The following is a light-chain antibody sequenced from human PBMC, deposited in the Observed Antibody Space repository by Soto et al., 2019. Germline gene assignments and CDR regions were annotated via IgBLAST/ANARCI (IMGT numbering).Light chain of an antibody. V-gene: IGKV1-27*01. CDR1: QEINNY. CDR2: AAS. CDR3: QKYTTAPWA. J-gene: IGKJ1*01. Sequence: DFQMTQSPSSLSASVGDRVIITCRASQEINNYLAWYQQKPGRAPNLLIYAASTLQSGVPSRFSGSGSGTDCTLTISSLQPEDVATYYCQKYTTAPWAFGQGTKVEIK.